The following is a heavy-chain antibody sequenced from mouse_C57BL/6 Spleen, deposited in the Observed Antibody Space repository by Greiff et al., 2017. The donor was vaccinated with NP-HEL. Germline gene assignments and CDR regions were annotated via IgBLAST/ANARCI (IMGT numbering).Heavy chain of an antibody. J-gene: IGHJ1*03. V-gene: IGHV1-64*01. CDR2: IHPNSGST. Sequence: VQLQQPGAELVKPGASVKLSCKASGYTFTSYWMHWVKQRPGQGLEWIGMIHPNSGSTNYNEKFKSKATLTVDKSSSTAYMQLSSLTSEDSAVYYCAREAGLNYDYGRYFDVWGTGTTVTVSS. D-gene: IGHD2-4*01. CDR1: GYTFTSYW. CDR3: AREAGLNYDYGRYFDV.